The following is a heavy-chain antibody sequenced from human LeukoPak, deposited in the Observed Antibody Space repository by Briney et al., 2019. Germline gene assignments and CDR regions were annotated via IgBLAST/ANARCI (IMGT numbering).Heavy chain of an antibody. CDR2: INHSGST. V-gene: IGHV4-34*01. J-gene: IGHJ4*02. D-gene: IGHD2-2*01. CDR1: GGSFSGYY. Sequence: PSETLSLTCAVYGGSFSGYYWSWIRQPPGKGLEWIGEINHSGSTNYNPSLKSRVTISVDTSKNQFSLKLSSVTAADTAVYYCARDGSPYICSSTSCPRRAFDYWGQGTLVTVSS. CDR3: ARDGSPYICSSTSCPRRAFDY.